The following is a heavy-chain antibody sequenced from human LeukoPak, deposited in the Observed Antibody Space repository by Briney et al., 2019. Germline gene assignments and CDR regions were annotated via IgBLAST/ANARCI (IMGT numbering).Heavy chain of an antibody. CDR3: AMSYCGGDCYSG. Sequence: GGSLRLSCAVSGFIVSSDYMSWVRQAPGKGLEWVSTFYSGGSTYYADSVKGRFTISRDNSKNSLYLQMNSLSAEDTAVYYCAMSYCGGDCYSGWGQGTLVTVSS. D-gene: IGHD2-21*02. V-gene: IGHV3-53*01. CDR2: FYSGGST. J-gene: IGHJ4*02. CDR1: GFIVSSDY.